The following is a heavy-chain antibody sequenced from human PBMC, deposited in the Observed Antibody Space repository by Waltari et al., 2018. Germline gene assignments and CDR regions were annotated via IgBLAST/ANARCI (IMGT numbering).Heavy chain of an antibody. CDR1: GFTVGNNF. CDR2: IYSGGST. V-gene: IGHV3-53*01. D-gene: IGHD1-1*01. Sequence: EVQLVESGGDLIQPGGSLRLSCAASGFTVGNNFMGWVRQAPGKGLEWVSVIYSGGSTNCIDSVGGRFTISRDSAKNTLYLQMNSLRAEDTAVYYCAKVDNVGLNNYWGQGTLVTVSS. J-gene: IGHJ4*02. CDR3: AKVDNVGLNNY.